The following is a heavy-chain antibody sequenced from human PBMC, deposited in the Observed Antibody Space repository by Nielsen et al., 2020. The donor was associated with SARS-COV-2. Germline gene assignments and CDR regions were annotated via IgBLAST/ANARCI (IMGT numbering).Heavy chain of an antibody. CDR2: IIPIFGTA. Sequence: SVKVSCKASGGTFSSYAISWVRQAPGQGLEWMGGIIPIFGTANYAQKFQGRVTITADKSTSTAYMELSSLRSEDTAVYYCARYNKRYSSYYYYGMDVWGQGTTVTVSS. D-gene: IGHD6-19*01. CDR3: ARYNKRYSSYYYYGMDV. CDR1: GGTFSSYA. V-gene: IGHV1-69*06. J-gene: IGHJ6*02.